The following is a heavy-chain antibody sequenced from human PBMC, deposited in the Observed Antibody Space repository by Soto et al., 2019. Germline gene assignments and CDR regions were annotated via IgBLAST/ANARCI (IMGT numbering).Heavy chain of an antibody. J-gene: IGHJ4*02. V-gene: IGHV2-5*02. CDR1: GFSLSTSGVG. Sequence: SGPTLVNPTQTLTLTCTFSGFSLSTSGVGVGWIRQPSGKALECLALIYWDDDKRYSPSLKSRLTITKDTSKNQVVLTMTNMDPVDTAVYYCARAGYSNSWYTFDYWGQGTVVTVSS. D-gene: IGHD6-13*01. CDR2: IYWDDDK. CDR3: ARAGYSNSWYTFDY.